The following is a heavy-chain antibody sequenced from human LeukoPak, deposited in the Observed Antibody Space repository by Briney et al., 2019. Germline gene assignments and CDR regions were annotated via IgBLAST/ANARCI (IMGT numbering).Heavy chain of an antibody. CDR3: ARGRLHGDYEGAAFDI. Sequence: TETLSLTCAVYGGSFSGYYWSWIRQPPGKGLEWIGEINHSGSTNYNPSLKSRVTISVDTSENQFSLKLSSVTAADTAVYYCARGRLHGDYEGAAFDIWGQGTMVTVSS. J-gene: IGHJ3*02. CDR2: INHSGST. CDR1: GGSFSGYY. V-gene: IGHV4-34*01. D-gene: IGHD4-17*01.